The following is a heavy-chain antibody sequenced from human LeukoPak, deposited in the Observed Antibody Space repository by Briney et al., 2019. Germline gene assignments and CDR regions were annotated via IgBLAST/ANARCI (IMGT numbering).Heavy chain of an antibody. Sequence: SETLSLTCTVSGGSTSSYYWSWIRQPPGKGLEWIGYIYYSGSTNYNPSLKSRVTISVDTSKNQFSLKLSSVTAADTAVYYCASGYCSSTSCLFDPWGQGTLVTVSS. J-gene: IGHJ5*02. V-gene: IGHV4-59*01. CDR1: GGSTSSYY. CDR2: IYYSGST. D-gene: IGHD2-2*03. CDR3: ASGYCSSTSCLFDP.